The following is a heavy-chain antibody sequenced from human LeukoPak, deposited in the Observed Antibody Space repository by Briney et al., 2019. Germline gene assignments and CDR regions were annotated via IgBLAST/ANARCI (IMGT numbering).Heavy chain of an antibody. CDR2: ISSSGGNT. CDR1: GFTFSGYA. V-gene: IGHV3-23*01. D-gene: IGHD2-21*01. CDR3: GKDDAVGGGYLGY. J-gene: IGHJ4*02. Sequence: PGGSLRLSCAASGFTFSGYAISWVRQAPGKGLEWVSYISSSGGNTYYADSVKGRFTISRDNSKNTLYLQINSLRAEDTAIYYCGKDDAVGGGYLGYWGQGTLVTVAS.